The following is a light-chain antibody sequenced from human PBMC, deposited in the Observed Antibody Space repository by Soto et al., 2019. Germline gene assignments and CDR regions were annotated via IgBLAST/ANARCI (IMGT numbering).Light chain of an antibody. V-gene: IGKV3-20*01. Sequence: ESVLTQSPGTLSLSPWEIATLSCRAGQSVSSRYLAWYQQKPGQAPRLLIYGASSRATGIPDRFSGSGSGTDFTLTINRLEPEDFAVYYCQQYGSSPPITFGQGTRLEIK. CDR1: QSVSSRY. CDR2: GAS. CDR3: QQYGSSPPIT. J-gene: IGKJ5*01.